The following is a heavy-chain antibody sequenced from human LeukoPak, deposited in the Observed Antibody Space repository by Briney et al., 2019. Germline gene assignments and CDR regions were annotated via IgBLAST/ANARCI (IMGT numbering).Heavy chain of an antibody. CDR3: ARVTMEEKNYYMDV. CDR1: GGTFRNYA. Sequence: ASVKVSCEASGGTFRNYAVGWVRQAPGQGLEWVGGLLPFFSTPNYAQKFQGRITITTDESTATAFMELSSLRSEDTAVYYCARVTMEEKNYYMDVWGKGTTVTVSS. D-gene: IGHD4/OR15-4a*01. CDR2: LLPFFSTP. V-gene: IGHV1-69*05. J-gene: IGHJ6*03.